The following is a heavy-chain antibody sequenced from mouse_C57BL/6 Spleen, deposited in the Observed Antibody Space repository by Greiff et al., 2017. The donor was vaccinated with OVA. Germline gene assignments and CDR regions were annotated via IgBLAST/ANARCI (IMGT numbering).Heavy chain of an antibody. V-gene: IGHV1-69*01. CDR3: ARGGLGIAMDY. CDR2: IDPSDSYT. CDR1: GYTFTSYW. J-gene: IGHJ4*01. D-gene: IGHD2-4*01. Sequence: QVQLQQPGAELVMPGASVKLSCKASGYTFTSYWMHWVKQRPGQGLEWIGEIDPSDSYTNYNQKFKGKSTLTVDKSSSTAYMQLSSLTSEDSAVYCCARGGLGIAMDYWGQGTSVTVSS.